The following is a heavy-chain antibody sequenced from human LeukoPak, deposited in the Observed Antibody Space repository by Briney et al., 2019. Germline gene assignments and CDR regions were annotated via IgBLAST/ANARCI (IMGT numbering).Heavy chain of an antibody. CDR3: ARRPGGSSGWYMI. Sequence: SETLSLTCAVYGGSFSGYYWSWIRQPPGKGLEWIGEINHSGSTNYNPSLKSRVTISVDTSKNQFSLKLSSVAAADTAVNYCARRPGGSSGWYMIWGQGTLVTVSS. CDR1: GGSFSGYY. J-gene: IGHJ4*02. CDR2: INHSGST. V-gene: IGHV4-34*01. D-gene: IGHD6-19*01.